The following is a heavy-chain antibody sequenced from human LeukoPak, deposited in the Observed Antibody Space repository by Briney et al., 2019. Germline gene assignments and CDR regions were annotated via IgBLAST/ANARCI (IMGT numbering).Heavy chain of an antibody. CDR3: ARDRYYDSSGYGQLIDY. CDR1: GFTFSSYG. J-gene: IGHJ4*02. D-gene: IGHD3-22*01. CDR2: IWYDGSNK. Sequence: GRSLRLSCAASGFTFSSYGMHWVRQAPGKGLEWVAVIWYDGSNKYYADSVKGRFTISRDNSKNTLYLQMNSLRAEDTAVYYCARDRYYDSSGYGQLIDYWGQGTLVTVSS. V-gene: IGHV3-33*01.